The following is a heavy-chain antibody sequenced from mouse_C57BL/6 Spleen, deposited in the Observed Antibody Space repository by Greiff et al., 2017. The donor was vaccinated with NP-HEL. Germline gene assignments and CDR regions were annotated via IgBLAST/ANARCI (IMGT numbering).Heavy chain of an antibody. Sequence: QVQLQQSGAELVRPGSSVKLSCKASGYTFTSYWMDWVKQRPGQGLEWIGNIYPSDSETHYNQKFKDKATLTVDKSSSTAYMQLSSLTSEDSAVYYCARGASSGYVEDYWGQGTTLTVSS. CDR2: IYPSDSET. J-gene: IGHJ2*01. V-gene: IGHV1-61*01. CDR1: GYTFTSYW. CDR3: ARGASSGYVEDY. D-gene: IGHD3-2*02.